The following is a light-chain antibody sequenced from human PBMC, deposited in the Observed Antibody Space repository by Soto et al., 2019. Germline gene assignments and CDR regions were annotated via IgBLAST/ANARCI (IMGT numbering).Light chain of an antibody. CDR1: QSVRGN. J-gene: IGKJ5*01. V-gene: IGKV3-15*01. CDR3: QQYNNWPFIT. Sequence: EIVMTQSPATLSVSPGDRATLSCRASQSVRGNLAWYQQRPDQSPRLLIYGTSSRATGIPARFSGSGSGTEFTLSISSLQSEDFAVYYCQQYNNWPFITFGQGTRLEIK. CDR2: GTS.